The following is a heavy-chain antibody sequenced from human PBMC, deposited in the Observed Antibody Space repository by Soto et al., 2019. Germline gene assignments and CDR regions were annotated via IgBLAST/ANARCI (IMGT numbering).Heavy chain of an antibody. CDR2: ISSSGST. D-gene: IGHD2-21*02. CDR3: ARSGVTGIVIPSHWFDP. J-gene: IGHJ5*02. Sequence: SETLSVTSTVPGDSIGGVGYWSWIRQFPGRGLEWIGCISSSGSTYYNPALNNRISLSLDTSQNQFSLKLLSVTAADTAIYYCARSGVTGIVIPSHWFDPWGQGTLVTVSS. V-gene: IGHV4-31*03. CDR1: GDSIGGVGY.